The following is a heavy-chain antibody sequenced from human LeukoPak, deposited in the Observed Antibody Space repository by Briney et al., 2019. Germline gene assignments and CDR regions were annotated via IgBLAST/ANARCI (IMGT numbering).Heavy chain of an antibody. CDR1: GGSITTYY. V-gene: IGHV4-4*07. CDR2: IYTSGTT. J-gene: IGHJ5*01. CDR3: ARLNHDNCFDS. Sequence: PSETLSLTCTVSGGSITTYYWSWIRQPAGKGLEWIGRIYTSGTTNYNPSLKSRVTMSLDTSNHKLSLKLSSVTAADTAVYYCARLNHDNCFDSWGQGILVTVSS.